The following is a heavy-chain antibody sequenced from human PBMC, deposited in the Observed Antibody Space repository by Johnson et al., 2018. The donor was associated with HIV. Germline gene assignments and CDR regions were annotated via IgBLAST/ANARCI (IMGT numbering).Heavy chain of an antibody. CDR1: GFTFSSYG. D-gene: IGHD4-23*01. CDR2: IRYDGSNK. CDR3: AKYRGYGGNFGAFDI. V-gene: IGHV3-30*02. J-gene: IGHJ3*02. Sequence: QVLLVESGGGVVQPGGSLRLSCAASGFTFSSYGMHWVRQAPGKGLEWVAFIRYDGSNKYYADSVKGRFTISRDNSKNTLYLQMNSRRAEDTAEYYCAKYRGYGGNFGAFDIWGQGTMVTVSS.